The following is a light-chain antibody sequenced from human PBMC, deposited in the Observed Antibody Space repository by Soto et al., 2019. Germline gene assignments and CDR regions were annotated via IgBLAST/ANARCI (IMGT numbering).Light chain of an antibody. V-gene: IGLV2-8*01. CDR3: SSYGSGNNIL. CDR2: EVN. CDR1: SSDVGGYDY. Sequence: QSALTQPPSASGSPGQSVTISCTGSSSDVGGYDYVSWYQQHPGRAPKVLIYEVNKRPSGVPARFSGSKSGNTASLTVSGLLGEDEGFFFCSSYGSGNNILFGGGTQLTVL. J-gene: IGLJ2*01.